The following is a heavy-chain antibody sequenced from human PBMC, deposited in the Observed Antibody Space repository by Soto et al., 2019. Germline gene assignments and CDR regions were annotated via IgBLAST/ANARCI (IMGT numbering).Heavy chain of an antibody. J-gene: IGHJ6*02. Sequence: LSLTCTVSGVSINNYYWSWIRQPPGKGLEWVGYIYYSGSTSYNPSLKSRVTIPIDMSKNLFSLRLTSMTAADTAVYYCARGPNYYDASGYFDYGLDVWGQGTTVTVSS. CDR2: IYYSGST. V-gene: IGHV4-59*01. CDR1: GVSINNYY. CDR3: ARGPNYYDASGYFDYGLDV. D-gene: IGHD3-22*01.